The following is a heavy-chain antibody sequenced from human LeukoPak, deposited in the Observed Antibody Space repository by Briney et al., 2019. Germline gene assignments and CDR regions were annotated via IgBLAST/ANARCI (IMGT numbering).Heavy chain of an antibody. D-gene: IGHD1-26*01. CDR2: INPNSGGT. CDR1: GYTFTDYF. V-gene: IGHV1-2*02. Sequence: ASVKVSCKASGYTFTDYFIHWVRQAPGQGLEWMGWINPNSGGTNYAQKFQGRVTMTRDTSISTVYMEVSRLRSDDTAVYYCARDLKSGSYYFDYWGQGTLVTVSS. J-gene: IGHJ4*02. CDR3: ARDLKSGSYYFDY.